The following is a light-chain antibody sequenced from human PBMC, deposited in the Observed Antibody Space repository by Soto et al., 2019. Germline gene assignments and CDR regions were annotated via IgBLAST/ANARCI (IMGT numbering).Light chain of an antibody. CDR1: QRVRSN. CDR2: GAS. CDR3: QQYNNWPPYT. V-gene: IGKV3-15*01. Sequence: EIVMTQSPATLSVSPGERATLSCRASQRVRSNLACYKQKPGKAPRLLIYGASTRATGIPARFSGSGSGTEFTLTISSLQSEDFAVYYCQQYNNWPPYTFGQGTKVDIK. J-gene: IGKJ2*01.